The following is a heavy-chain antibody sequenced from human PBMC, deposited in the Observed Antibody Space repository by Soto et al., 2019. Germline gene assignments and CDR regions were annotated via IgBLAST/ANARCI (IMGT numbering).Heavy chain of an antibody. J-gene: IGHJ4*02. Sequence: VGSPRLSCAASGFTFSSYAMSWVRKAPGRGLDWVSAISGSGDITYSADSVKGRFTISRDNSKNTLYLQMNSLRAEDTAVYYCAVHGYDYWGQGTQVTVSS. CDR1: GFTFSSYA. V-gene: IGHV3-23*01. CDR3: AVHGYDY. CDR2: ISGSGDIT. D-gene: IGHD1-1*01.